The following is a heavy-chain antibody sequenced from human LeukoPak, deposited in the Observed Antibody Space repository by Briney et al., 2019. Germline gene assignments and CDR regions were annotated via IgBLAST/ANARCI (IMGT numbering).Heavy chain of an antibody. CDR3: ARVGPRIAVAGTGYFDY. D-gene: IGHD6-19*01. Sequence: SETLSLTCTVSGGSISSYYWSWIRQPPGKGLEWIGYIYYSGSTNYNPSPKSRVTISVDTSKNQFSLKLSSVTAADTAVYYCARVGPRIAVAGTGYFDYWGQGTLVTVSS. CDR1: GGSISSYY. J-gene: IGHJ4*02. V-gene: IGHV4-59*01. CDR2: IYYSGST.